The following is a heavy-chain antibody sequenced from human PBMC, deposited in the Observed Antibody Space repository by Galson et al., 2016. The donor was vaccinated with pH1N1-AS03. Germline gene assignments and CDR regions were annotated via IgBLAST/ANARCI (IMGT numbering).Heavy chain of an antibody. J-gene: IGHJ1*01. Sequence: ETLSLTCAVSGGSIRSYYWNWLRQSPGKEMEWIGYIYNGGSTNYNPSLNNRVTISLDKSKNQIFLRLSSVTTSDTAVYYCARGNYGDSGGADWGQGTLVIVSS. CDR2: IYNGGST. V-gene: IGHV4-59*01. CDR1: GGSIRSYY. D-gene: IGHD4-17*01. CDR3: ARGNYGDSGGAD.